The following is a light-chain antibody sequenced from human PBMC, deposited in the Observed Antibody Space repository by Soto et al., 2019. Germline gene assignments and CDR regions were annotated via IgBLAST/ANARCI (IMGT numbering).Light chain of an antibody. CDR2: EGS. Sequence: QSVLTQPASVSGSPGPAITISCTGTSSDVVSYHLVSWYQQHPGKAPKLMIYEGSKRPSGVSNRFSGSKSGNTASLTISGLQAEDEADYYCCSYAGSSTVVFGGGTQLNVL. CDR1: SSDVVSYHL. CDR3: CSYAGSSTVV. J-gene: IGLJ2*01. V-gene: IGLV2-23*01.